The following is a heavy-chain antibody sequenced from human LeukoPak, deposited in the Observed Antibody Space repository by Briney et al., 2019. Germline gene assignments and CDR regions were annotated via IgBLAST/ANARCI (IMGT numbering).Heavy chain of an antibody. CDR1: GFTFSSYA. CDR2: IGHGGIHT. D-gene: IGHD2-15*01. CDR3: AKEKKSGGWPIDN. Sequence: GGSLRLSCAASGFTFSSYAMSWVHQAPGKGLEWVSGIGHGGIHTYYADSVKGRFIISRDDSKNTLYLQMNSLRADDTAVYHCAKEKKSGGWPIDNWGQGALVTVSS. J-gene: IGHJ4*02. V-gene: IGHV3-23*01.